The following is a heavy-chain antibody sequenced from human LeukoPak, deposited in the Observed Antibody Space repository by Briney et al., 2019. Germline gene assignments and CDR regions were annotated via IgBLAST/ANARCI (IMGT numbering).Heavy chain of an antibody. CDR3: ARARKQWLVNWFDP. J-gene: IGHJ5*02. Sequence: SETLSLTCTVSNGSISSDTYFWSWIRQPAGKGLEWIGRMSSSGISTYSPSLKSRVTISIDTSRNQFSLKLSSVTAADTAVYYCARARKQWLVNWFDPRGQGTLVTVSS. V-gene: IGHV4-61*02. CDR2: MSSSGIS. D-gene: IGHD6-19*01. CDR1: NGSISSDTYF.